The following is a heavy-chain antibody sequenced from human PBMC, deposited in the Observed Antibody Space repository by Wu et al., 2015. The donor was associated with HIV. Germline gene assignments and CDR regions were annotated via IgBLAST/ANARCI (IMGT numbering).Heavy chain of an antibody. J-gene: IGHJ4*02. CDR1: GDTFTGYN. Sequence: QVQLVQSGAEVKKPGASVKISCKASGDTFTGYNIHWVRQAPGQGLEWMGWISAYNGNTNYAQKLQGRVTMTTDTSTSTAYMELRSLRSDDTAVYYCARAAAGQVIDYWGQGTLVTVSS. D-gene: IGHD6-13*01. CDR2: ISAYNGNT. CDR3: ARAAAGQVIDY. V-gene: IGHV1-18*04.